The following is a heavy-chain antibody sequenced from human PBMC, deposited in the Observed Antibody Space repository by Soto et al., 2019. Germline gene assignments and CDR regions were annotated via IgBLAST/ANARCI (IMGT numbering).Heavy chain of an antibody. Sequence: GGSLRLSCAASGFTFSSYAMSWVRQAPGKGLEWVSAISGSGGSTYYADSVKGRFTISRDNSKNTLYLQMNSLRAEDTAVYYCAKDQYMAVAGILDYWGQGTLVTVSS. CDR1: GFTFSSYA. CDR2: ISGSGGST. V-gene: IGHV3-23*01. D-gene: IGHD6-19*01. CDR3: AKDQYMAVAGILDY. J-gene: IGHJ4*02.